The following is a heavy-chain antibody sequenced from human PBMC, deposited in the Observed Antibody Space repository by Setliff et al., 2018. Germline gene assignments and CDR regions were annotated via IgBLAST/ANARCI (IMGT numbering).Heavy chain of an antibody. Sequence: LSLTCTVSGGSISSGSYYWSWIRQHPGKGLEWIGYIYYSGSTSYYNPSLKSRVTISVDTSKNQFSLKLSSVTAADTAVYYCARGRAGHSGHWGQGTLVTVSS. D-gene: IGHD6-19*01. CDR2: IYYSGSTS. J-gene: IGHJ4*02. V-gene: IGHV4-31*03. CDR3: ARGRAGHSGH. CDR1: GGSISSGSYY.